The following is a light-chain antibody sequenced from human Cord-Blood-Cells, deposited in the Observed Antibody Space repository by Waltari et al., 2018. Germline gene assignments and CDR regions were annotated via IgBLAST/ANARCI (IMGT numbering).Light chain of an antibody. V-gene: IGKV1-5*01. CDR1: QSISSW. J-gene: IGKJ2*01. Sequence: DIQMTQSPSTLSASVGDRVTITCRASQSISSWLAWYQQKPGKAPKLLIYDASSLESGVPSRFSDSGSGTEFTLTINSLQPDDFATYYCQQYNSYSYTFGQGTKLEIK. CDR3: QQYNSYSYT. CDR2: DAS.